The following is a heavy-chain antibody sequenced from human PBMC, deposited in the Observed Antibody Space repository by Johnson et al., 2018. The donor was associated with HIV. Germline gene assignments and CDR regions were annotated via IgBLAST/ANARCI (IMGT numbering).Heavy chain of an antibody. V-gene: IGHV3-30*04. J-gene: IGHJ3*02. Sequence: VQLVESGGGVVQPGRSLRLSCAASGFAFSSYAMHWVRQAPGKGLEWVAVISYDGTSKYQADSVKGRFTISRDNSKNTLYLQMNSLRAEDTAVYYCAKDGAAAGTVGADAFDIWGQGTMVTVSS. D-gene: IGHD6-13*01. CDR3: AKDGAAAGTVGADAFDI. CDR1: GFAFSSYA. CDR2: ISYDGTSK.